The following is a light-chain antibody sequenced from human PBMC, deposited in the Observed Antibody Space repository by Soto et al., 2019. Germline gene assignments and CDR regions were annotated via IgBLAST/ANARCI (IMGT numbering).Light chain of an antibody. Sequence: QSVLTQPASVSGSPGQSITISCTGTSSDVGGYNYVSWYQHHPGKAPELIIYGVTNRPSGASLRFSGSKSGNTASPTISGLKADDEADYYCPSYTSTGAPVVFGGGTKLTVL. CDR1: SSDVGGYNY. CDR2: GVT. CDR3: PSYTSTGAPVV. J-gene: IGLJ2*01. V-gene: IGLV2-14*03.